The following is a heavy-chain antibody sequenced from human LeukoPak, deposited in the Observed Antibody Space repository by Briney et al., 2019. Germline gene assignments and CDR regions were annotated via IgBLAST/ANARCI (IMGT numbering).Heavy chain of an antibody. CDR1: GSTFSSYE. CDR2: ISSSGSTI. CDR3: AELGITMIGGV. Sequence: GGSLRLSCAASGSTFSSYEMNWVRQAPGKGLEWVSYISSSGSTIYYADSVKGRFTISRDNAKNSLYLQMNSLRAEDTAVYYCAELGITMIGGVWGRGTTVTISS. V-gene: IGHV3-48*03. D-gene: IGHD3-10*02. J-gene: IGHJ6*04.